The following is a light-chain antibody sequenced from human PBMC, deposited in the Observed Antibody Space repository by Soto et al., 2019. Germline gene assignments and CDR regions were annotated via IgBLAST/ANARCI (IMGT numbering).Light chain of an antibody. V-gene: IGLV3-25*03. CDR2: KDS. J-gene: IGLJ1*01. CDR1: ALPKQY. Sequence: SYELTQPPSVSVSPGQTARITCSGDALPKQYAYWYQQKPGQAPVLVIYKDSERPSGIPERFSGSSSGTTVTFTISGVQAEDEADYYCQSADSSGTYVFGTGTKLTVL. CDR3: QSADSSGTYV.